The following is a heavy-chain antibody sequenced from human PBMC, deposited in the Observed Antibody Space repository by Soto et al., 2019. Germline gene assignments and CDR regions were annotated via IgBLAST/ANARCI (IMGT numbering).Heavy chain of an antibody. CDR1: GFTFSSYD. CDR3: ARASYYYDSSGSGLYGMDV. J-gene: IGHJ6*02. V-gene: IGHV3-13*04. CDR2: IGTAGDT. Sequence: GGSLRLSCAASGFTFSSYDMHWVRQATGKGLEWVSAIGTAGDTYYPGSVKGRFTISRENAKNSLYLQMNSLRAGDTAVYYCARASYYYDSSGSGLYGMDVWGQGTTVTVSS. D-gene: IGHD3-22*01.